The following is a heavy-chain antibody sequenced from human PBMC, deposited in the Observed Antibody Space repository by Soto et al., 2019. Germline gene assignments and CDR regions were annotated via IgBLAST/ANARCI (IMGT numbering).Heavy chain of an antibody. V-gene: IGHV4-59*08. CDR1: GGSISSYY. CDR2: IYYSGST. Sequence: SETLSLTCTVSGGSISSYYWSWIRQPPGKGLEWIGYIYYSGSTNYNPSIKSQVNKSVDTSKNQISLKLSSVTAADTVVYFCARHLYYYGSGSSGFDYWGQGTLVTVSS. D-gene: IGHD3-10*01. J-gene: IGHJ4*02. CDR3: ARHLYYYGSGSSGFDY.